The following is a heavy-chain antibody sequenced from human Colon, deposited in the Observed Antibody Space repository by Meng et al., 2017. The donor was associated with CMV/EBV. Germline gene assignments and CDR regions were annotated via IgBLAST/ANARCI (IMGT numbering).Heavy chain of an antibody. D-gene: IGHD3-10*01. Sequence: GESLKISCAVSGFTFSNYEMSWVRQAPGKGLDWVSSISGDSVDTYFGDSVRGRFAISRDASKNTVYLQMNSLRAEDTAVYYCASSRGPGGYFYGMDTWGQGTTVTVSS. CDR3: ASSRGPGGYFYGMDT. V-gene: IGHV3-23*01. CDR1: GFTFSNYE. J-gene: IGHJ6*02. CDR2: ISGDSVDT.